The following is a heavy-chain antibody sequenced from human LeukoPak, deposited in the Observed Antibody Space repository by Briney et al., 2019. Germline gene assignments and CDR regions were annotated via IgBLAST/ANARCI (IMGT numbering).Heavy chain of an antibody. J-gene: IGHJ4*02. CDR2: IYHSGST. D-gene: IGHD5-24*01. CDR1: GYSISSGYY. Sequence: SETLSLTCAVSGYSISSGYYWGWIRQPPGKGLEWIGSIYHSGSTYYNPSLKSRVTISVDTSKNQFSLKLSSVTAADTAEYYCESRDGYNEFYFDYWGQGTLVTVSS. V-gene: IGHV4-38-2*01. CDR3: ESRDGYNEFYFDY.